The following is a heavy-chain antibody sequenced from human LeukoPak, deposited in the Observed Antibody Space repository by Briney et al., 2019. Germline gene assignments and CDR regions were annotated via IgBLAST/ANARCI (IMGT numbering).Heavy chain of an antibody. V-gene: IGHV4-59*08. J-gene: IGHJ4*02. CDR3: ARHLNNCGDDCYIFDY. CDR2: IYYSGST. D-gene: IGHD2-21*01. CDR1: GGSISSYY. Sequence: PSETLSLTCTVSGGSISSYYWSWIRQPPGKGLEWIGYIYYSGSTNYNPSLKSRVTISVDTSKNQFSLRVSSVTAADTAVYYCARHLNNCGDDCYIFDYWGQGTLVTASS.